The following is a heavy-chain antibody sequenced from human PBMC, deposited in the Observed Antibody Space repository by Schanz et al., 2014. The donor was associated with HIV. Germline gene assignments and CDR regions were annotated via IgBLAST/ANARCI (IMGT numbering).Heavy chain of an antibody. CDR3: ARGRDFFDWSYYPYY. Sequence: EVQLVESGGGLVQPGGSLRLSCAASEFNFRGSWMGWVRQAPGKGLEWVSCISSSGTYIYYADSVKGRFTISRDNSKNTLYLQMNSLRVEDTAVYYCARGRDFFDWSYYPYYWGQGTLVTVSS. V-gene: IGHV3-21*01. J-gene: IGHJ4*02. D-gene: IGHD3-9*01. CDR2: ISSSGTYI. CDR1: EFNFRGSW.